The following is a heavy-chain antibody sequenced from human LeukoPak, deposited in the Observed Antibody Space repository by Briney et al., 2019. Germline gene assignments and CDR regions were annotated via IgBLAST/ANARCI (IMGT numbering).Heavy chain of an antibody. J-gene: IGHJ5*02. CDR3: ARGRSGSSGYFSLNWFDP. CDR2: IYTSGST. V-gene: IGHV4-4*07. D-gene: IGHD3-22*01. CDR1: GGSISSYY. Sequence: PSETLSLTCTVSGGSISSYYWSWIRQPAGKGLEWIGRIYTSGSTNYNPSLKSRVTISVDTSKNQFSLKLSSVTAADTAVYYCARGRSGSSGYFSLNWFDPWGQGTLVTVSS.